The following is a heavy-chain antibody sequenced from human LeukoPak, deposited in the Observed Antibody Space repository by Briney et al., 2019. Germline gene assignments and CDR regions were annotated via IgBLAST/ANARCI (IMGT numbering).Heavy chain of an antibody. CDR3: ARSSSGYDSQPLDY. V-gene: IGHV6-1*01. D-gene: IGHD5-12*01. CDR1: GDSVSSNSAA. CDR2: TYYRSKWYN. J-gene: IGHJ4*02. Sequence: QTLSLTCAISGDSVSSNSAAWNWIRPSPSRGLEWLGRTYYRSKWYNDYAVSVKSRITINPDTSKNQFSLQLNSVTPEDTAVYYCARSSSGYDSQPLDYWGQGTLVTVSS.